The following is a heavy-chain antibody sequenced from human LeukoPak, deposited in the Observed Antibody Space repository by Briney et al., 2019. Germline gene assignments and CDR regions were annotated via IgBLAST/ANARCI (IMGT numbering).Heavy chain of an antibody. J-gene: IGHJ4*02. CDR2: ITGSGDTT. V-gene: IGHV3-23*01. CDR1: GFTFSSYA. CDR3: VKDYSTIPAAADPLFDY. D-gene: IGHD6-13*01. Sequence: GGSLRLSCEASGFTFSSYAVTWVRQAPGKGLEWVSGITGSGDTTFYADSVKGRFTISRDNSKNTLYLQMHSLRAEDTAVYYCVKDYSTIPAAADPLFDYWGQGALVTVSS.